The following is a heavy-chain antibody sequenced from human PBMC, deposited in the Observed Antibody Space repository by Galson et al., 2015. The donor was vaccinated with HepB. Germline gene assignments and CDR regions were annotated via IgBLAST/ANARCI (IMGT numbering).Heavy chain of an antibody. CDR3: ARESAAAGRGWFDP. Sequence: SVKVSCKASGYSFNSFGISWVRQAPGQGLEWMGWINAYNADTNFAQRVQGRVAMTTDTSTSTAYLELKNLRSDDTALYYCARESAAAGRGWFDPWGQGTLVTVSS. D-gene: IGHD6-13*01. CDR2: INAYNADT. V-gene: IGHV1-18*01. J-gene: IGHJ5*02. CDR1: GYSFNSFG.